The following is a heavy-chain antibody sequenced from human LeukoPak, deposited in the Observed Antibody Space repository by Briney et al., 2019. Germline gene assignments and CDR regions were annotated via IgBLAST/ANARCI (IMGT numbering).Heavy chain of an antibody. CDR2: ISGSGGPT. V-gene: IGHV3-23*01. Sequence: GGSLRLSCAASGFTFSRYAMSWVRQAPGKGLEWVSAISGSGGPTYYADSVKGRFTISRDNAKNSLYLQMNSLRVEDTAVYYCAKVAKYYYGSETYYFFEHWGQGTPVTASS. CDR1: GFTFSRYA. J-gene: IGHJ4*02. CDR3: AKVAKYYYGSETYYFFEH. D-gene: IGHD3-10*01.